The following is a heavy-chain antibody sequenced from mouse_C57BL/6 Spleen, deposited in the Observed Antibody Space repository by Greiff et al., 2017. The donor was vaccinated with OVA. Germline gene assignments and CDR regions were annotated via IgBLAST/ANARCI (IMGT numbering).Heavy chain of an antibody. V-gene: IGHV3-1*01. CDR3: AREGFGYFDY. Sequence: EVKLQESGPGMVKPSQSLSLTCTVTGYSITSGYDWHWIRHFPGNKLEWMGYISYSGSTNYNPSLKSRISITHDTSKNHFFLKLNSVTTEDTATYYCAREGFGYFDYWGQGTTLTVSS. CDR1: GYSITSGYD. CDR2: ISYSGST. J-gene: IGHJ2*01.